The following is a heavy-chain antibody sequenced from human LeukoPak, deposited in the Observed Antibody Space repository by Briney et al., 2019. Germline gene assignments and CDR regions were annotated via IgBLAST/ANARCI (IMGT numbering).Heavy chain of an antibody. D-gene: IGHD3-16*01. J-gene: IGHJ5*02. CDR2: ISGYNGNT. CDR3: ARTSHESVLYWSDP. Sequence: ASVEVSCEASGYTFTTYGIGWVQQAPGQGLEWMEWISGYNGNTNYAQKFQGRVTMTTDTSTSTAYMELRSLRSDDTAVYYCARTSHESVLYWSDPWGQGTLVNVSS. CDR1: GYTFTTYG. V-gene: IGHV1-18*01.